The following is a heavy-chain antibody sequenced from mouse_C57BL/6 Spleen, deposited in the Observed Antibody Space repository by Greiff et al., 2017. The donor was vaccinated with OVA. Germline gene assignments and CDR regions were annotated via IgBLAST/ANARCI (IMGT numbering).Heavy chain of an antibody. Sequence: VKLMESGAELVRPGASVTLSCKASGYTFTDYEMHWVKQTPVHGLEWIGAIDPETGGTAYNQKFKGKAILTADKSSSTAYMELRSLTSEDSAVYYCTRDYDVYYAMDYWGQGTSVTVSS. CDR1: GYTFTDYE. J-gene: IGHJ4*01. D-gene: IGHD2-4*01. CDR2: IDPETGGT. V-gene: IGHV1-15*01. CDR3: TRDYDVYYAMDY.